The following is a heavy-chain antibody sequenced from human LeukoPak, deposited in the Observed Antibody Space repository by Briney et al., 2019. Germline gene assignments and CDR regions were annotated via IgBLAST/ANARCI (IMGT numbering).Heavy chain of an antibody. V-gene: IGHV3-53*01. J-gene: IGHJ5*02. Sequence: GGSLRLTCAASVFTVSSNYMSSVRQAPGKGLEWVSVIYSGGSTYYADSVKGRFTISRDNSKNTLYLQMNSLRAEDTAVYYCARLGDYHGSGSYFGWFDPWGQGTLVTVSS. CDR3: ARLGDYHGSGSYFGWFDP. D-gene: IGHD3-10*01. CDR1: VFTVSSNY. CDR2: IYSGGST.